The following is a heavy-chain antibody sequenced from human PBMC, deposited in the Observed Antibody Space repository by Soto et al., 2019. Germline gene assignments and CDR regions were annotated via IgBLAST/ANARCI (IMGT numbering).Heavy chain of an antibody. J-gene: IGHJ6*02. V-gene: IGHV3-74*03. CDR1: GFTFSNYW. CDR3: ARGGLQHALDV. D-gene: IGHD6-13*01. Sequence: EVQLVESGGGLVQPGGSLRLSCAASGFTFSNYWMYWVRQAPGKGLVWVSRVNNDGTDTTHADSVKGRFTISRDNAENTLYLPLNTLRAADTAVYYCARGGLQHALDVWGQGSTVTVSS. CDR2: VNNDGTDT.